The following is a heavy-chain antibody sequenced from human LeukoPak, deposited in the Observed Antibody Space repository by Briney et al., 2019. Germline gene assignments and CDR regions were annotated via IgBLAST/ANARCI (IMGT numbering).Heavy chain of an antibody. CDR3: ASGSYWRPPQVIDWFDP. CDR1: GGSISSGSYY. CDR2: IYTSGST. D-gene: IGHD1-26*01. V-gene: IGHV4-61*02. J-gene: IGHJ5*02. Sequence: PSQTLSLTCTVSGGSISSGSYYWSWIRQPAGKGLEWIGRIYTSGSTNYNPSLKSRVTISVDTSKNQFSLKLSSVTAADTAVYYCASGSYWRPPQVIDWFDPWGQGTLVTVSS.